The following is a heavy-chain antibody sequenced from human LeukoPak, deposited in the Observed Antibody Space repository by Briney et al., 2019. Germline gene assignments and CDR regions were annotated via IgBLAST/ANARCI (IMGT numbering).Heavy chain of an antibody. J-gene: IGHJ4*02. V-gene: IGHV3-7*01. CDR2: IKQDGSEK. Sequence: GGSLRLSCAASGFTFSRYALSWVRQAPGKGLEWVANIKQDGSEKYYVDSVKGRFTISRDNAKNSLYLQMNSLRAEDTAVYYCARVYGDYLFDYWGQGTLVTVSS. D-gene: IGHD4-17*01. CDR3: ARVYGDYLFDY. CDR1: GFTFSRYA.